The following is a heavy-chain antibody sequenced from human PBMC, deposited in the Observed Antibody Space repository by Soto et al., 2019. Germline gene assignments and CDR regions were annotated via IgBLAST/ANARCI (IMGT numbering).Heavy chain of an antibody. CDR3: ARRYGALFDY. Sequence: QVQLQESGPGLVKPSETLSLICTVSGGSISSYYWSWIRQPPGKGLEWIGYIYYSGSTNYNPSLKSRVTISVDTSKNQFSLKLSSVTAADTAVYYCARRYGALFDYWGQGTLVTVSS. CDR2: IYYSGST. J-gene: IGHJ4*02. CDR1: GGSISSYY. V-gene: IGHV4-59*08. D-gene: IGHD4-17*01.